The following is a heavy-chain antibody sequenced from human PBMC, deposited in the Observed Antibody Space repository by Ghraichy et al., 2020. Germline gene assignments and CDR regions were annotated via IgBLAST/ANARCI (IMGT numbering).Heavy chain of an antibody. CDR1: GFTLSSYN. CDR2: ITTSSRSI. V-gene: IGHV3-48*02. J-gene: IGHJ6*02. Sequence: GGTLRLSCVGSGFTLSSYNMNWVRQSPGQGLEWVSYITTSSRSIFYADSVKGRYTISRDNAKNSLSLQMNSLRDEDTAIYYCARASRVVRFYYYDGMDVWGQGTTVTVSS. D-gene: IGHD4-23*01. CDR3: ARASRVVRFYYYDGMDV.